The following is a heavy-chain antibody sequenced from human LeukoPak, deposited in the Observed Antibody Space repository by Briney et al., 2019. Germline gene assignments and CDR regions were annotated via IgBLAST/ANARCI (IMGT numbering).Heavy chain of an antibody. CDR1: GGSFSGYY. D-gene: IGHD6-13*01. CDR2: INHGGST. CDR3: ARVAEGMDV. V-gene: IGHV4-34*01. J-gene: IGHJ6*02. Sequence: SETLSLTCAVYGGSFSGYYWSWIRQPPGKGLEWIGEINHGGSTNYNPSLKSRVTISVDTSKNQFSLKLSSVTAADTAVYYCARVAEGMDVWGQGTTVTVSS.